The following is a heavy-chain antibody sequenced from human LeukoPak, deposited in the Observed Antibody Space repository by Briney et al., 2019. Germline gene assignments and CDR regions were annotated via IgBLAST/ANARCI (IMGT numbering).Heavy chain of an antibody. D-gene: IGHD1-14*01. CDR2: ISSSSSTI. CDR3: ARTGQFDP. V-gene: IGHV3-48*01. J-gene: IGHJ5*02. CDR1: GFTFSSYS. Sequence: GGSLRLSCAASGFTFSSYSMNWVRQAPGKGLEWVSYISSSSSTIYYADSVKGRFTISRDNSKKTLFLQMNSLRAEDTALYYCARTGQFDPWGQGTLVTVSS.